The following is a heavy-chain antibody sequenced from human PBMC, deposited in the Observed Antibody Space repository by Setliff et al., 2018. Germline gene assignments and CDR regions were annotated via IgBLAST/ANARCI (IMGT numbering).Heavy chain of an antibody. CDR2: IYTSWST. V-gene: IGHV4-61*09. CDR1: GDSISSRRNY. Sequence: KPSETLSLTCTVSGDSISSRRNYWGWFRQPAGKELEWIGQIYTSWSTNYNPSLKSRVTISLDTSKNQFSLSLTSVTAEDTAVYYCARLPNYVWGSPVDYWGQGTLVTVS. CDR3: ARLPNYVWGSPVDY. D-gene: IGHD3-16*01. J-gene: IGHJ4*02.